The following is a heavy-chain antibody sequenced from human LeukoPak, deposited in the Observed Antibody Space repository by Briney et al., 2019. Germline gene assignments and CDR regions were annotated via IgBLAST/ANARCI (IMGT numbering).Heavy chain of an antibody. D-gene: IGHD1-26*01. J-gene: IGHJ4*02. Sequence: GGSLRLSCAASGFTFSSYSMNWVRQAPGKGLEWVSYISSSSSTIYYSDAVKGRFTISRDNSKNTLFLEMNSLRADDTAVYYCGRDGWEIRLATGYWGQGTLVTVSS. CDR2: ISSSSSTI. CDR1: GFTFSSYS. V-gene: IGHV3-48*01. CDR3: GRDGWEIRLATGY.